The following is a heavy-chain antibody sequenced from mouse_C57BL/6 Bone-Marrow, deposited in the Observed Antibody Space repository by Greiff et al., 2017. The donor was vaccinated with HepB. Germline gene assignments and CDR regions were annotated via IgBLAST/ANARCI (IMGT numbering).Heavy chain of an antibody. CDR3: ARGILRSIAY. V-gene: IGHV3-6*01. J-gene: IGHJ3*01. Sequence: EVKLVESGPGLVKPSQSLSLTCSVTGYSITSGYYWNWIRQFPGNKLEWMGYISYDGSNNYNPSLKNRISITRDTSKNQFFLKLNSVTTEDTATYYCARGILRSIAYWGQGTLVTVSA. CDR1: GYSITSGYY. CDR2: ISYDGSN. D-gene: IGHD1-1*01.